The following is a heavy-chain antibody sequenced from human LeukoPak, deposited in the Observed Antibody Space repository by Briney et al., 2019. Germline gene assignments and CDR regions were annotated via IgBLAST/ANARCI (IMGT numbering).Heavy chain of an antibody. V-gene: IGHV1-2*02. CDR1: GYTFTGYY. CDR3: ARVFGYCSSTSCYGFDWFDP. CDR2: INPNSGGT. Sequence: GASVKVSCKASGYTFTGYYMHWVRQAPGQGLEWMGWINPNSGGTNYAQKFQGRVTMTRDTSISTAYMELSRLRSDDTAVYYCARVFGYCSSTSCYGFDWFDPWGQGTLVTVSS. D-gene: IGHD2-2*01. J-gene: IGHJ5*02.